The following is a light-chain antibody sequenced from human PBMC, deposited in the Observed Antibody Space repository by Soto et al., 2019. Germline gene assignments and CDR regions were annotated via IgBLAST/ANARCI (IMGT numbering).Light chain of an antibody. V-gene: IGKV3-11*01. J-gene: IGKJ5*01. CDR2: DAS. CDR1: QSFSSY. CDR3: QPRSNWPPVIT. Sequence: EIVLRQSPATLSLSPGERATLSCRASQSFSSYLAWFQQKPGQAPRLLIYDASKKATGIPARFSGRGSGTDFTLTISSLKPEDFAVYYCQPRSNWPPVITFGQGTRLEIK.